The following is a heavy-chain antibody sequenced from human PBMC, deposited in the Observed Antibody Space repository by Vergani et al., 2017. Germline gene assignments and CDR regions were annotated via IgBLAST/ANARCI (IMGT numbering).Heavy chain of an antibody. CDR3: ACRLDYYGXGSYAYYYYYGMDV. J-gene: IGHJ6*02. V-gene: IGHV1-69*13. D-gene: IGHD3-10*01. CDR2: IIPIFGTA. Sequence: QVQLVQSGAEVKKPGSSVKVSCKASGGTFSSYAISWVRQAPGQGLEWMGRIIPIFGTANYAQKFQGRVTITADESTSTAYMELSSLRSEDTAVYYCACRLDYYGXGSYAYYYYYGMDVWGQGTTVTVSS. CDR1: GGTFSSYA.